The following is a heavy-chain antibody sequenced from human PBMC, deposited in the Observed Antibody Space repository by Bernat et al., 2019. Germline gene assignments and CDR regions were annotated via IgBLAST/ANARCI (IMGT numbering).Heavy chain of an antibody. CDR1: GGSISSYY. J-gene: IGHJ3*02. V-gene: IGHV4-59*01. CDR3: AASGRGRAFDI. CDR2: IYYSGST. D-gene: IGHD3-10*01. Sequence: QVQLQESGPGLVKPSETLSLTCTVSGGSISSYYWSWIRQPPGKGLEWIGYIYYSGSTNYNPSLKSRVTISVDTSKNQFSLKLSSVTAADTAVYYCAASGRGRAFDICGQGTMVTVSS.